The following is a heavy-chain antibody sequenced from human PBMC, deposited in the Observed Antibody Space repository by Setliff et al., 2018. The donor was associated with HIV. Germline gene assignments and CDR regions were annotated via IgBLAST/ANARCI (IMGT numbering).Heavy chain of an antibody. J-gene: IGHJ6*03. CDR1: GGSISSSSYY. V-gene: IGHV4-39*01. Sequence: TSETLSLTCTVSGGSISSSSYYWGWIRQPPGKGLEWIGSIYYSGSTYYNPSLKSRVTISVDTSKNQFSLKLSSVTAADTAVYYCALVTTYYYYYMDVWGKGTTVTVSS. D-gene: IGHD4-4*01. CDR2: IYYSGST. CDR3: ALVTTYYYYYMDV.